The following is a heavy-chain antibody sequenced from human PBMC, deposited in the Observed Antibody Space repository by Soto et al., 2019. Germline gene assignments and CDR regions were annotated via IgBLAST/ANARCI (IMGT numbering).Heavy chain of an antibody. CDR1: GYTFTNYA. CDR3: ARDPGLLWFGDTDY. V-gene: IGHV1-18*01. J-gene: IGHJ4*02. D-gene: IGHD3-10*01. CDR2: ISAYDGNT. Sequence: GASVKVSCKASGYTFTNYAMHWVRQAPGQGLDLMAWISAYDGNTEYAQRLQGRVTLTLDTSATTAYLELRSLTSDDTAVYYCARDPGLLWFGDTDYWGQGTLVTVSS.